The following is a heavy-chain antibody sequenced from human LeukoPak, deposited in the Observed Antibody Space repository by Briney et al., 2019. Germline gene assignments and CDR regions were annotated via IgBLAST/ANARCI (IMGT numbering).Heavy chain of an antibody. J-gene: IGHJ4*02. Sequence: SETLSLTCAVYSGSFSGYYWSWIHQPPGKGLEWIGEIDHSGSTNYNPSLKSRVTISVDTSKNQLSLKVNSVTAADTAVYYCARRRSSGYYYFDYWGQGTLVTVSS. CDR1: SGSFSGYY. CDR2: IDHSGST. V-gene: IGHV4-34*01. D-gene: IGHD3-22*01. CDR3: ARRRSSGYYYFDY.